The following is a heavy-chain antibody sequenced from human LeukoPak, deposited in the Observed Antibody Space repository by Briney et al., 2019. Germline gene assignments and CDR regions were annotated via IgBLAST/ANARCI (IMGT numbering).Heavy chain of an antibody. V-gene: IGHV3-9*01. D-gene: IGHD3-22*01. CDR2: ISWNSGSI. Sequence: GRSLRLSCAASGFTFDDYAMHWVRQTPGKGLEWVSGISWNSGSIGYADSVKGRFTISRDNAKNSLYLQMNSLRAEDTALYYCAKDTRGGIYDSSGYFAYWGQGTLVTVSS. CDR3: AKDTRGGIYDSSGYFAY. J-gene: IGHJ4*02. CDR1: GFTFDDYA.